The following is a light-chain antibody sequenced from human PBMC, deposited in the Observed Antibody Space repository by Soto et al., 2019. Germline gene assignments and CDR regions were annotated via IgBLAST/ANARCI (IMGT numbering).Light chain of an antibody. CDR2: DVS. CDR1: SSDVGGYNY. CDR3: CSYAGRSTLYV. Sequence: QSALTQPRSVSGSPGQSVTISCTGTSSDVGGYNYVSWYQQHPGKAHKLMIYDVSKRPSGVPDRFSGSKSGNTASLTISGLQAEDEADYYCCSYAGRSTLYVLGTGTKVTVL. V-gene: IGLV2-11*01. J-gene: IGLJ1*01.